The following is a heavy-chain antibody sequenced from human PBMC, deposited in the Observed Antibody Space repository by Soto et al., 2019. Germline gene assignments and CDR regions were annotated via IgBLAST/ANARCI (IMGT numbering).Heavy chain of an antibody. CDR3: ARGQHPAGSSSWYGTRGFYYYYGMDV. D-gene: IGHD6-13*01. CDR2: IYYSGST. V-gene: IGHV4-31*03. CDR1: GGSISSGGYY. Sequence: SETLSLTCTVSGGSISSGGYYWSWIRQHPGKGLEWIGYIYYSGSTYYNPSLKSRVTISVDTSKNQFSLKLSSVTAADTAVYYCARGQHPAGSSSWYGTRGFYYYYGMDVWGQGTTVTSP. J-gene: IGHJ6*02.